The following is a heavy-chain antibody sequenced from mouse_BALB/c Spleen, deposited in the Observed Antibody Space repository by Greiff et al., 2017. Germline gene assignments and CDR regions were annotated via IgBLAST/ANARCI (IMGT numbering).Heavy chain of an antibody. D-gene: IGHD2-4*01. CDR3: ARRGDDYGWFAY. CDR2: IYPGDGDT. Sequence: QVQLKQSGPELVKPGASVKISCKASGYAFSSSWMNWVKQRPGQGLEWIGRIYPGDGDTNYNGKFKGKATLTADKSSSTAYMQLSSLTSVDSAVYFCARRGDDYGWFAYWGQGTLVTVSA. J-gene: IGHJ3*01. V-gene: IGHV1-82*01. CDR1: GYAFSSSW.